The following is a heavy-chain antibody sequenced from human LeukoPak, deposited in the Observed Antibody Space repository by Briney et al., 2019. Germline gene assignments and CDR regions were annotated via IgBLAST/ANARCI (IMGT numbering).Heavy chain of an antibody. CDR2: IRSKAYGGTT. CDR1: GFTFGDYA. Sequence: GSLKLSMTASGFTFGDYAMSWVRQAPGKGLEWVGFIRSKAYGGTTEHAASVKGRFTISRDDSKGIAYLQMNSLKTEDTAVYYCTRVRIDAAGLIDYWGQGTLVTVSP. J-gene: IGHJ4*02. D-gene: IGHD6-13*01. CDR3: TRVRIDAAGLIDY. V-gene: IGHV3-49*04.